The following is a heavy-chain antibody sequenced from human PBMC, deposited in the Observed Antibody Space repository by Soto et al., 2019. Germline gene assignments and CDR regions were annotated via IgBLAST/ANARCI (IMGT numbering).Heavy chain of an antibody. V-gene: IGHV4-34*01. CDR1: GGSFSGYY. CDR2: ISHSGST. CDR3: ARGKKSSSTSCYSDY. Sequence: PSETLSLTCAVYGGSFSGYYWSWIRQPPGKGLEWIGEISHSGSTNYNPSLKSRVTISVDTSKNQFSLKLSSVTAADTAVYYCARGKKSSSTSCYSDYWGQGTLVTVSS. D-gene: IGHD2-2*01. J-gene: IGHJ4*02.